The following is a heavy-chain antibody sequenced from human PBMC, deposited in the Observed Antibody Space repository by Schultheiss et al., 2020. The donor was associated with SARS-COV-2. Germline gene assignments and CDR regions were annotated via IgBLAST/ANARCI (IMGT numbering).Heavy chain of an antibody. V-gene: IGHV4-61*01. Sequence: SETLSLTCTVSGGSVSSGNYYWSWIRQPPGKGLEWIGYISYSGGTNYNPSLKCRVTVSVDTSKSQFSLKLSSVIAADTAVYYCARGSGSYVDSWGQGTLVTVSS. CDR2: ISYSGGT. J-gene: IGHJ4*02. CDR1: GGSVSSGNYY. CDR3: ARGSGSYVDS. D-gene: IGHD1-26*01.